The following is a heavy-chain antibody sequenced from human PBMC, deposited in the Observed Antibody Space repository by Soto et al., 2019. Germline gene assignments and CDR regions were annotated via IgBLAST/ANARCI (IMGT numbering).Heavy chain of an antibody. V-gene: IGHV4-4*02. CDR2: ISHSEGS. Sequence: QVQLQESGPGLVKPSGTLSLTCAVPGGSISSTKWWTWVRQPPGKGLEWIAEISHSEGSNYNPSLQSRAPLSLDNSKNPFSLRLRSVTAADTAVYYCATQTISYTWDVWGQGTTVTVS. J-gene: IGHJ6*02. CDR3: ATQTISYTWDV. CDR1: GGSISSTKW. D-gene: IGHD4-4*01.